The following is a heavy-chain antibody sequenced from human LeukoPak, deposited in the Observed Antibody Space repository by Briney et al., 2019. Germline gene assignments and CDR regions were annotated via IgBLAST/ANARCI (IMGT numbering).Heavy chain of an antibody. CDR1: GFTFDDYG. Sequence: PGGSLRLSCAASGFTFDDYGMSWVRQAPGEGLEWVSGMSGRGVSTYYADSVKGRFTISSDNSKNTLYLQMNSLRAEDTAIYYCAKDCNGGNCHIDYWGQGTLVTVAS. V-gene: IGHV3-23*01. J-gene: IGHJ4*02. CDR2: MSGRGVST. D-gene: IGHD2-15*01. CDR3: AKDCNGGNCHIDY.